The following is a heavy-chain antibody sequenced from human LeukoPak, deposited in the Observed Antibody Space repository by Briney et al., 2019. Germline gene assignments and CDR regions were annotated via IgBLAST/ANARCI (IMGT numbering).Heavy chain of an antibody. J-gene: IGHJ4*02. D-gene: IGHD6-13*01. V-gene: IGHV3-74*01. Sequence: PGGSLRLSCAASGFTFSSYWMHWLRQAPGKGLVWVSRINSDGSSTVYADSVKGRFTISRDNAKNTLYLQMNSLRAEDTAVYYCARPHSSSWKLSSYWGQGTLVTVSS. CDR2: INSDGSST. CDR1: GFTFSSYW. CDR3: ARPHSSSWKLSSY.